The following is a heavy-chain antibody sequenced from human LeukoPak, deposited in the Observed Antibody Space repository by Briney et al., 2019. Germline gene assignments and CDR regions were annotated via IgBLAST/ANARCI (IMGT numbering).Heavy chain of an antibody. D-gene: IGHD3-3*01. CDR2: ISYDGSNK. CDR3: ARDPHYDFWSGYFSGRDASYYFDY. Sequence: PGGSLRLSCAASGFTFSSYGMHWVRQAPGKGLEWVAVISYDGSNKYYADSVKGRFTISRDNSKNTLYLQMNSLRAEDTAVYYCARDPHYDFWSGYFSGRDASYYFDYWGQGTLVTVSS. CDR1: GFTFSSYG. J-gene: IGHJ4*02. V-gene: IGHV3-30*03.